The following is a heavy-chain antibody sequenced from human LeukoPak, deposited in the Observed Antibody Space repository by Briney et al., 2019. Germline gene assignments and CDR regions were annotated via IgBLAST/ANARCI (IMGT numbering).Heavy chain of an antibody. CDR1: GGSFSGYY. CDR3: AKDRFYGGKRADMDV. D-gene: IGHD4-23*01. V-gene: IGHV4-34*01. Sequence: PSETLSLTCAVYGGSFSGYYWSWIRQPPGKGLEWIGEINHSGSTNYNPSLKSRVTISVDTSKNQFSLKLSSVTAADTAVYYCAKDRFYGGKRADMDVWGKGTTVTISS. CDR2: INHSGST. J-gene: IGHJ6*03.